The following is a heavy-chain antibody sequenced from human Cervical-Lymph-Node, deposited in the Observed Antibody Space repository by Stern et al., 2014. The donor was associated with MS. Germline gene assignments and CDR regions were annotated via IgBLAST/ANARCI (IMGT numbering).Heavy chain of an antibody. CDR1: GLTLSKYA. V-gene: IGHV3-30-3*01. D-gene: IGHD3/OR15-3a*01. J-gene: IGHJ4*02. CDR3: SRGLTR. CDR2: ISVDGTNK. Sequence: VQLVESGGGGVQPGKSLRLSCVVSGLTLSKYAMHWVRQAPGKGLEWVAVISVDGTNKYYADCVKGRFTISRDTSTNTLYLQMNGLRVNDTAVYFCSRGLTRWGQGTLVTVSS.